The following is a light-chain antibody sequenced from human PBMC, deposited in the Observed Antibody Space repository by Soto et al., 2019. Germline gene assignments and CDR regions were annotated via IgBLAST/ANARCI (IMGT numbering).Light chain of an antibody. V-gene: IGKV1-5*03. CDR1: QTISNY. Sequence: DIQLTQSPSTLSSSVLDRFTITCRASQTISNYLAWYQQKPGKAPKVLIYDVSRLESAVPSRFSGSGSGTEFTLTISSLQPDDFATYYCQQYYSYWTFGQGTKVDIK. CDR2: DVS. CDR3: QQYYSYWT. J-gene: IGKJ1*01.